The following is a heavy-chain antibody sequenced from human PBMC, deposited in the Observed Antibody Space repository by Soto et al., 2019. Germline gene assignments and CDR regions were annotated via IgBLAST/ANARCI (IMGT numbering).Heavy chain of an antibody. CDR1: GGTFSSYA. J-gene: IGHJ3*02. Sequence: QVQLVQSGAEVKKPGSSVKVSCKASGGTFSSYAISWVRQAPGQGLEWMGGIIPIFGTANYAQKFQGRVTITADESTSTAYMELSSLRSEYTAVYYCARGQTSSLYSSRIDAFDIWGQGTMVTVSS. CDR2: IIPIFGTA. D-gene: IGHD6-13*01. V-gene: IGHV1-69*01. CDR3: ARGQTSSLYSSRIDAFDI.